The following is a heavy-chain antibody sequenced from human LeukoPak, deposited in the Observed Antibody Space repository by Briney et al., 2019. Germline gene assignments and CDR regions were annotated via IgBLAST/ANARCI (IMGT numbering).Heavy chain of an antibody. D-gene: IGHD2-15*01. V-gene: IGHV4-61*01. J-gene: IGHJ4*02. CDR1: GDSVISGSYY. Sequence: SETLSLTCTVSGDSVISGSYYWSWIRQPPGKGLEWIGYIYYSGSTNYNPSLKSRVTISVDTSKNQFSLKLSSVTPADTAVYYCATATISSVEYWGQGTLVTVSS. CDR2: IYYSGST. CDR3: ATATISSVEY.